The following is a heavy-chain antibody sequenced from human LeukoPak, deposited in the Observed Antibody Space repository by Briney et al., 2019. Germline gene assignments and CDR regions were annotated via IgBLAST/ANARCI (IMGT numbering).Heavy chain of an antibody. D-gene: IGHD4-17*01. Sequence: SETLSLTCTLSGGSISSYYWSWIRQPPGKGLEWIGYIYYSGSTNYNPSLKSRVTISVDTSKNQFSLKLGSVTAADTAVYYCARLGGIDYGNHWGQGTLVTVSS. J-gene: IGHJ5*02. CDR3: ARLGGIDYGNH. V-gene: IGHV4-59*08. CDR2: IYYSGST. CDR1: GGSISSYY.